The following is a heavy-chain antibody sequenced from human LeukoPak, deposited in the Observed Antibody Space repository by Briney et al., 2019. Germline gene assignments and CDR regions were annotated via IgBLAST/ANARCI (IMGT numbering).Heavy chain of an antibody. J-gene: IGHJ5*02. CDR3: ARDIAVAGRGTPSRWFDP. D-gene: IGHD6-19*01. V-gene: IGHV4-34*01. CDR1: RGSCRVYY. Sequence: LAALSLTSALSRGSCRVYYSSWIREPLGEGVERSGEINHSGSTNYNPSLTSRVTISVDTSKNQFSLKLSSVTAADTAVYYCARDIAVAGRGTPSRWFDPWGQGTLVTVSS. CDR2: INHSGST.